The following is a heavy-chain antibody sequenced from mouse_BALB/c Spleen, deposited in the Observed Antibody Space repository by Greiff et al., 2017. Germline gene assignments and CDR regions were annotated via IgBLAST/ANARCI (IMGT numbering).Heavy chain of an antibody. CDR1: GYSFTSYW. Sequence: VQLQQSGPQLVRPGASVKISCKASGYSFTSYWMHWVKQRPGQGLEWIGMIDPSDSETRLNQKFKDKATLTVDKSSSTAYMQLSSPTSEDSAVYYCARTTVVTLYYAMDYWGQGTSVTVSS. V-gene: IGHV1S127*01. J-gene: IGHJ4*01. CDR2: IDPSDSET. D-gene: IGHD1-1*01. CDR3: ARTTVVTLYYAMDY.